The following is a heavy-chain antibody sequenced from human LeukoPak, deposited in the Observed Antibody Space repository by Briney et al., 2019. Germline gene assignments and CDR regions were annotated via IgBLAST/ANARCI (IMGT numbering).Heavy chain of an antibody. D-gene: IGHD1-26*01. CDR1: GYTFTYHV. J-gene: IGHJ4*02. CDR2: INAYNGNT. CDR3: ARGEKTYDY. Sequence: ASVKVSCKTSGYTFTYHVISWVRQAPGQGLEWMGWINAYNGNTKDAQKFQGRVTMTTDTSTSTAYMELRSLRSDDTAVYYCARGEKTYDYWGQGKLVSVSS. V-gene: IGHV1-18*01.